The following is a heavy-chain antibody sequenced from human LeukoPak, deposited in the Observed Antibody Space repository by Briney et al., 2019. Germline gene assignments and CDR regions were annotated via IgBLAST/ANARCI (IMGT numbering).Heavy chain of an antibody. CDR2: IYYSGST. CDR1: RGSISNYY. D-gene: IGHD3-22*01. V-gene: IGHV4-59*08. CDR3: ARHAVDSSGDSFDY. J-gene: IGHJ4*02. Sequence: SETLSLTCTVSRGSISNYYWSWIRQPPGKGLEWIGYIYYSGSTNYNPSLKSLVTISVDTSKNQFSLKLSSVTAADTAVYYCARHAVDSSGDSFDYWGQGTLVTVSS.